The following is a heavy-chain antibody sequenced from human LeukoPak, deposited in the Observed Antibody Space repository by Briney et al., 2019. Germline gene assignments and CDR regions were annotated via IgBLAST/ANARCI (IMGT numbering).Heavy chain of an antibody. CDR1: GYTFTSYD. Sequence: ASVKVSCKASGYTFTSYDINWVRQATGQGLEWMGWMNPNSGNTGYAQKFQGRVTMTRNTSISTAYMELSSMRSEDTAVYYCARCQANYYDSSGYDFDYWGQGTLVTVSS. V-gene: IGHV1-8*01. J-gene: IGHJ4*02. D-gene: IGHD3-22*01. CDR2: MNPNSGNT. CDR3: ARCQANYYDSSGYDFDY.